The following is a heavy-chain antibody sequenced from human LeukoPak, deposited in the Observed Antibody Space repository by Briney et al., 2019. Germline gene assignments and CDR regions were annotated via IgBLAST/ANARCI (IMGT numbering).Heavy chain of an antibody. CDR2: INPSGGST. D-gene: IGHD1-26*01. Sequence: GASVKVSCKASGYTFTSYYMHWVRQAPGQGLEWMGIINPSGGSTTNAQKFQGRVTMTEDTSTDTAYMELSSLRSGDTAVYYCATDQAATDAFDIWGQGTTVTVSS. CDR1: GYTFTSYY. J-gene: IGHJ3*02. V-gene: IGHV1-46*01. CDR3: ATDQAATDAFDI.